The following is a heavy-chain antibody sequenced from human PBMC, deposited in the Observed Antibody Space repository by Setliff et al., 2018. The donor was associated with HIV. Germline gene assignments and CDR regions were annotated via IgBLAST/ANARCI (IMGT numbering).Heavy chain of an antibody. Sequence: PSETLSLTCKVSGAPISSYYWNWIRQPPGKGLEWIGYIYNSGYSNSKPSLKSRVTISLDTSKNQFSLKLTSVTAADTAAYYCARRPIKGYGPFDSWGPGTLVTVSS. CDR1: GAPISSYY. D-gene: IGHD2-15*01. V-gene: IGHV4-59*12. J-gene: IGHJ4*02. CDR3: ARRPIKGYGPFDS. CDR2: IYNSGYS.